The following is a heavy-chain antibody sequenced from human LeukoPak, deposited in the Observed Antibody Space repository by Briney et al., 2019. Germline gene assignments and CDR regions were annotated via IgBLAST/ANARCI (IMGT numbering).Heavy chain of an antibody. CDR2: ISGSGNRI. J-gene: IGHJ4*02. Sequence: PGGSLRLSCAASGFTFNSYAMSWVRQAPGKGLEWVSAISGSGNRIYYADSVKGRLTISRDNSKNTLYLQMNSLRVEDTAVYYCAKGGDIVVVPAATLDYWGQGTLVTVSS. D-gene: IGHD2-2*01. CDR1: GFTFNSYA. V-gene: IGHV3-23*01. CDR3: AKGGDIVVVPAATLDY.